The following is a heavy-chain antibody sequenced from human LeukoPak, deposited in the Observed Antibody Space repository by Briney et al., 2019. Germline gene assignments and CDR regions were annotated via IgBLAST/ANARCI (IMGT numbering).Heavy chain of an antibody. CDR3: ARDGGDSSGYYCGLGY. CDR1: GFTFDDYG. D-gene: IGHD3-22*01. Sequence: GGSLRLSCAASGFTFDDYGMNWVRQAPGKGRMGVSRINNDGRSTTYADSVKGRFTISRDNAKDTLYLQMNSLRPEDTAVYYCARDGGDSSGYYCGLGYWGQGTLVTVSS. V-gene: IGHV3-74*01. J-gene: IGHJ4*02. CDR2: INNDGRST.